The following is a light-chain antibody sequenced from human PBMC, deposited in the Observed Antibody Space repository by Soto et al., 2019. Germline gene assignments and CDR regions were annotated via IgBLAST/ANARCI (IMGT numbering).Light chain of an antibody. J-gene: IGLJ2*01. CDR1: SSNIGSST. V-gene: IGLV1-44*01. CDR2: SNN. Sequence: QSVLTQPPSASGTPGQSVTISCSASSSNIGSSTVNWYQQLPGTAPKLVIYSNNQRPSGVPDRFSGSKSGTSASLAISGLQSEDEADYYCAAWDDSLNGPVFGGGTKLTVL. CDR3: AAWDDSLNGPV.